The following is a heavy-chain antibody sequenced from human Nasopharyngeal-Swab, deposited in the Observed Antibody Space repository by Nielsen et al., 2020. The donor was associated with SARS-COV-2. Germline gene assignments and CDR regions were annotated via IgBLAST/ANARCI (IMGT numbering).Heavy chain of an antibody. V-gene: IGHV3-11*01. CDR3: ARTTPSIPVVPAAMRYYYYGMDV. Sequence: GESLKISCAASGFTFNDHYMTWIRQAPGKGLEWVSYIGNRGSPINYADSVKGRFTISRDSAKNSLYLQMNSLRVEDTAVYYCARTTPSIPVVPAAMRYYYYGMDVWGQGTTVTVSS. D-gene: IGHD2-2*01. CDR2: IGNRGSPI. CDR1: GFTFNDHY. J-gene: IGHJ6*02.